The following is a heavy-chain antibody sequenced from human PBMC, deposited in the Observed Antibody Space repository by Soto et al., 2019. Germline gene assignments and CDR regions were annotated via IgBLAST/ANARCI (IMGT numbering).Heavy chain of an antibody. V-gene: IGHV4-39*01. D-gene: IGHD1-26*01. J-gene: IGHJ4*02. Sequence: PSETLSLTCSVSGGSVSSTIYYWGWIRQPPGKGLEWIGSVYYSGRTSYNPSLKSRVTMSVDMSKNQFSLKLSSVTAADTALYFCARHSGGSRHYPSDYWGQGTLVTVSS. CDR2: VYYSGRT. CDR1: GGSVSSTIYY. CDR3: ARHSGGSRHYPSDY.